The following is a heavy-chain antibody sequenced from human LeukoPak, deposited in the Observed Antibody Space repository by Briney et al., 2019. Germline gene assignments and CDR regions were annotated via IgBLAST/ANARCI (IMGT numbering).Heavy chain of an antibody. V-gene: IGHV4-59*08. Sequence: PSETLSLTCTVSGASIRSYYWSWIRQPPGKGLECIGYIYYTGSTNYNYNPSLKSRVTISVDTSKNQFSLKLSSVTAADTAVYYCARHGPRRDGYNYDYWGPGTLVTASS. CDR1: GASIRSYY. J-gene: IGHJ4*02. CDR2: IYYTGSTNY. D-gene: IGHD5-24*01. CDR3: ARHGPRRDGYNYDY.